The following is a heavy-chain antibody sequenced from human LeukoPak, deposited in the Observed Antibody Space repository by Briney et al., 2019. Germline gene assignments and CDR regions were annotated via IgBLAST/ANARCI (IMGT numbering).Heavy chain of an antibody. CDR3: ASAGHYGGYYYYYMDV. V-gene: IGHV3-48*03. CDR1: GFTFSSYE. CDR2: ISSSGSTI. D-gene: IGHD4-23*01. J-gene: IGHJ6*03. Sequence: GGSLRLSCAASGFTFSSYEMNWVRQAPGKGLVWVSYISSSGSTIYYADSVKGRFTISRDNAKNSLYLQMNSLRAEDTAVYYCASAGHYGGYYYYYMDVWGKGTTVTVSS.